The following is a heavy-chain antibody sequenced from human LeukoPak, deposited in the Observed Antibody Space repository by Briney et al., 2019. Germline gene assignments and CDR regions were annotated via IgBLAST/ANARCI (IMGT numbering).Heavy chain of an antibody. V-gene: IGHV1-3*01. CDR2: INAGNGNT. CDR3: ARDRWYYGSGSPNDY. D-gene: IGHD3-10*01. CDR1: GYTFTSYA. J-gene: IGHJ4*02. Sequence: ASVKVSCKASGYTFTSYAMHWVRQAPGQRLEWMGWINAGNGNTKYSQKFQGRDTITRDTSASTAYMELSSLRSEDTAVYYCARDRWYYGSGSPNDYWGQGTLVTVSS.